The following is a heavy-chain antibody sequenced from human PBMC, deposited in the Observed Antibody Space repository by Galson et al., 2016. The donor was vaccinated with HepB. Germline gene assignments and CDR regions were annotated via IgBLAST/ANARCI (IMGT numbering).Heavy chain of an antibody. CDR3: ARDPMATRYYYYGMDV. CDR1: GFTVSKHY. CDR2: IHSGGRI. D-gene: IGHD5-24*01. Sequence: SLRISCAASGFTVSKHYLSWVRQAPGKGLEWVSVIHSGGRIYYADSVKGRFTLSRDNSKNTLYLQMNSLRAEDTAVYYCARDPMATRYYYYGMDVWGQGTTVTVSS. V-gene: IGHV3-53*01. J-gene: IGHJ6*02.